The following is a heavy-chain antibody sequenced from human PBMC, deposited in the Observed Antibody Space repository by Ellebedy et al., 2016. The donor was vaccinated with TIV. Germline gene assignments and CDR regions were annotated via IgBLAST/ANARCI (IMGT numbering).Heavy chain of an antibody. D-gene: IGHD5-18*01. J-gene: IGHJ4*02. Sequence: AASVKVSCKASGYSFSSYGLSWVRQAPGQGLEWMGWISGYNGKTNFAQKFQGRVTMTADTSTSTAYMNLRSLNSDDTAVYYCARDIGYGCDYWGQGTLVTVSS. CDR2: ISGYNGKT. CDR1: GYSFSSYG. CDR3: ARDIGYGCDY. V-gene: IGHV1-18*01.